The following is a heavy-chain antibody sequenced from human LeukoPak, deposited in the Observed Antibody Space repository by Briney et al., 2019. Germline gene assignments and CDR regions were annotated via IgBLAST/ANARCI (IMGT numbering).Heavy chain of an antibody. CDR2: IYSGGST. CDR1: GFTVSSNY. D-gene: IGHD4-17*01. CDR3: ARDLTTTVTSGY. Sequence: PGGSLRLSCAASGFTVSSNYMSWVRQAPGKGLEWVSVIYSGGSTYYADSVKGRFTISRDNSKNALYLQMNSLRAEDTAVYYCARDLTTTVTSGYWGQGTLVTVSS. J-gene: IGHJ4*02. V-gene: IGHV3-66*01.